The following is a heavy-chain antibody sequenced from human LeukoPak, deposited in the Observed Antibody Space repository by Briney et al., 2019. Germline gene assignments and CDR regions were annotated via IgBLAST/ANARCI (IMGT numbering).Heavy chain of an antibody. Sequence: PGGSLRLSCAASGFTFSNYGMHWVRQAPGKGLEWVAVIWYDGSNKYYADSVKGRFTISSDTSKNTLYLQMNSLRAEDTAVYYCARDLSAVVRASPMGHWGQGTLVTVSS. J-gene: IGHJ4*02. CDR1: GFTFSNYG. CDR3: ARDLSAVVRASPMGH. V-gene: IGHV3-33*01. CDR2: IWYDGSNK. D-gene: IGHD3-10*01.